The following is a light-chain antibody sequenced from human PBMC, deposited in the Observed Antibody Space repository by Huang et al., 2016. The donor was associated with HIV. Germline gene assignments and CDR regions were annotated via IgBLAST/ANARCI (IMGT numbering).Light chain of an antibody. CDR1: QSVSKN. V-gene: IGKV3-15*01. CDR3: QQYNNWPRGT. Sequence: IVMTQSPATLSVSPGARVTLSCRASQSVSKNLAWYQQRPGQSPRLLVYGASTRAIGIPPRFSGSGSGTEFTLTINSLQSEDFAVYFCQQYNNWPRGTFGQGTKLEIK. CDR2: GAS. J-gene: IGKJ2*01.